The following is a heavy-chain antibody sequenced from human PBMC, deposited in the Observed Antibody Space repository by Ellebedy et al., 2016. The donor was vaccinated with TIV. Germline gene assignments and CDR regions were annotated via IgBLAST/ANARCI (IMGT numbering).Heavy chain of an antibody. Sequence: GESLKISCSASGFSFRSYWMCWVRQAPGKGLEWVANIYQDGGVQYYVDSVKGRFTISRDNADNSLFLQMNSLRAEDTAVYYCARRGSYGDYAVEINSWFDTWGRGTLVAVSS. CDR1: GFSFRSYW. V-gene: IGHV3-7*01. J-gene: IGHJ5*02. CDR2: IYQDGGVQ. CDR3: ARRGSYGDYAVEINSWFDT. D-gene: IGHD4-17*01.